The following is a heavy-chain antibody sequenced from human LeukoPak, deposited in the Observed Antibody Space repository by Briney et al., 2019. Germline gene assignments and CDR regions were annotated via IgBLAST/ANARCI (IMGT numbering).Heavy chain of an antibody. Sequence: SETLSLTSTVSGGSISSGGYYWSWIRQHPGKGLEWIGYIYYSGSTYYNPSLKSRVTISVDTSKNQFSLKLSSVTAADTAVYYCARAPLSDYYDFWSGYYYRYFDLWGRGTLVTVSS. V-gene: IGHV4-31*03. CDR1: GGSISSGGYY. CDR3: ARAPLSDYYDFWSGYYYRYFDL. CDR2: IYYSGST. J-gene: IGHJ2*01. D-gene: IGHD3-3*01.